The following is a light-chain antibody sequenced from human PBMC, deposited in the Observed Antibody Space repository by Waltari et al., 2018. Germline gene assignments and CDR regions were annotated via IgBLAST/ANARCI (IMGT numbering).Light chain of an antibody. Sequence: IQMTQSPSSLSASVGDRVTITCRTSQSISTSLHWYQQIPGKAPKLLIYVASTLQSGVPSRFSGSGSGTDFSLTISSLQPEDFATYYCQQSYTTAYTFGQGTKLEIK. V-gene: IGKV1-39*01. CDR2: VAS. CDR3: QQSYTTAYT. CDR1: QSISTS. J-gene: IGKJ2*01.